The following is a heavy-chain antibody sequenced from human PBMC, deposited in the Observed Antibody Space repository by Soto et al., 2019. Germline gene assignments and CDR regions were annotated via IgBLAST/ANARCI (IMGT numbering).Heavy chain of an antibody. J-gene: IGHJ4*02. D-gene: IGHD5-18*01. Sequence: QLQLQELGPGLVKPSETLSLTCTVSGGSISSSSYYWGWIRQPPGKGLEWIGSIYYSGSTYYNPSLKSRVTISVDTSKNQFSLKLSSVTAADTAVYYCARLTYSYGLDYWGQGTLVTVSS. V-gene: IGHV4-39*01. CDR3: ARLTYSYGLDY. CDR2: IYYSGST. CDR1: GGSISSSSYY.